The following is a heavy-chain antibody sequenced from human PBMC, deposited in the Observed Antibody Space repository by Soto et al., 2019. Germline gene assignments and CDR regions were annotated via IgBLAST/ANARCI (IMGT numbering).Heavy chain of an antibody. Sequence: ASVKVSCKASGYTFTSYAMHWVRQAPGQRLEWMGWINAGNGNTKYSQKFQGRVTMTTDTSTSTAYMELTSLRSDDTAIYYCARDRGYSPDSFDIWGQGTMVTVSS. J-gene: IGHJ3*02. D-gene: IGHD5-18*01. CDR3: ARDRGYSPDSFDI. V-gene: IGHV1-3*01. CDR1: GYTFTSYA. CDR2: INAGNGNT.